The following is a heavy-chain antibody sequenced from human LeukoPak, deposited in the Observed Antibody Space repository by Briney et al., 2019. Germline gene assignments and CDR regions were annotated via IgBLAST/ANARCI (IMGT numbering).Heavy chain of an antibody. CDR1: GFTIVSHG. Sequence: PAGTLRLSSVVSGFTIVSHGMHWVRQAPGHGLKWVAFIRYDGSHKYYADSVKGRFTISRDNSKNTLYLQMNSLRAEDTAVYYCANGPTSNGYFYYFDYWGQGTLVTVSS. CDR2: IRYDGSHK. V-gene: IGHV3-30*02. J-gene: IGHJ4*02. D-gene: IGHD3-22*01. CDR3: ANGPTSNGYFYYFDY.